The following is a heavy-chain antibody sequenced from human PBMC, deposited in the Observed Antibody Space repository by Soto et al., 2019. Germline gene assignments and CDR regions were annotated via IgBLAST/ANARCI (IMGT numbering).Heavy chain of an antibody. CDR3: ARESLGYDSSGYYHSFDY. CDR1: GFTFSSYS. J-gene: IGHJ4*02. CDR2: ISSSSSYI. D-gene: IGHD3-22*01. Sequence: EVQLVESGGGLVKPGGSLRLSCAASGFTFSSYSMNWVRQAPGKGLEWVSSISSSSSYIYYADSVKGRFTISRDNAKNSLYLQMNSLRAEDTAVYYCARESLGYDSSGYYHSFDYWGQGTLVTVSS. V-gene: IGHV3-21*01.